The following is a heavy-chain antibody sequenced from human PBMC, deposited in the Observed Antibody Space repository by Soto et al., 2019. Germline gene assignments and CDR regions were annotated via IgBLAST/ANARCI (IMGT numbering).Heavy chain of an antibody. CDR2: IYYSGST. V-gene: IGHV4-34*01. CDR1: CWSFSGYY. Sequence: SETLSLTCAVYCWSFSGYYWSWIRQPPGKGLEWIGSIYYSGSTYYNPSLKSRVTISVDTSKNQFSLKLSSVTAADTAVYYCARPVNWFDPWGQGTLVTVSS. J-gene: IGHJ5*02. CDR3: ARPVNWFDP.